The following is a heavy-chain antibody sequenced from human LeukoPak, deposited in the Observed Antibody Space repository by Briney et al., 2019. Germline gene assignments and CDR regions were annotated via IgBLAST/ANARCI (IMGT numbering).Heavy chain of an antibody. J-gene: IGHJ4*02. CDR1: GYTFTSYA. CDR3: ARSTTPMAVAGPDFDY. D-gene: IGHD6-19*01. Sequence: ASVKVSCKASGYTFTSYAMHWVRQAPGQRLEWMGWINAGNGNTKYSQKFQGRVTMTRDTSTSTVYMELSSLRSEDTAVYYCARSTTPMAVAGPDFDYWGQGTLVTVSS. V-gene: IGHV1-3*01. CDR2: INAGNGNT.